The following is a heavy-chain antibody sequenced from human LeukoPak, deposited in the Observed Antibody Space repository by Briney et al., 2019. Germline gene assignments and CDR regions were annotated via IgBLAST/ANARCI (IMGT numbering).Heavy chain of an antibody. CDR1: GGSLSGYY. CDR3: AREGPGSSGDY. J-gene: IGHJ4*02. V-gene: IGHV4-34*01. CDR2: INRSGST. D-gene: IGHD6-6*01. Sequence: SETLSLTCAVYGGSLSGYYWSWIRQPPGKGLEWIGEINRSGSTNYNPSLKSRVTISIDTSKNQFSLKLSSVTAADTAVYYCAREGPGSSGDYWGQGTLVTVSS.